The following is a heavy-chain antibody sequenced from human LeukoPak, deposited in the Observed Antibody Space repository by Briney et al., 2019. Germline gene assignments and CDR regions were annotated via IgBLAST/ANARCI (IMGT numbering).Heavy chain of an antibody. CDR2: IYYSGST. Sequence: SETLSLTCTVSGGSISSSSYYWGWIRQPPWKGLEWIGSIYYSGSTYYNPSLKSRVTISVDTSKNQFSLKLSSVTAADTAVYYCARLPTVVTPGNWYFDLWGRGTLVTVSS. J-gene: IGHJ2*01. D-gene: IGHD4-23*01. V-gene: IGHV4-39*07. CDR3: ARLPTVVTPGNWYFDL. CDR1: GGSISSSSYY.